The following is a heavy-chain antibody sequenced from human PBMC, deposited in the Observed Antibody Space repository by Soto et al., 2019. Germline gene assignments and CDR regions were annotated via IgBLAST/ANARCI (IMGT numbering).Heavy chain of an antibody. V-gene: IGHV3-21*01. CDR1: GFTFSSYI. D-gene: IGHD2-15*01. Sequence: GGALRRCCTASGFTFSSYIMNWVRQAPGKGLEWVSSISSSSAYIYYADSVTGRFTISRDNAKNSLYLQMNSLRAEDTAVYYCARDIVSVAYADYWGQGTLVTVSS. J-gene: IGHJ4*02. CDR2: ISSSSAYI. CDR3: ARDIVSVAYADY.